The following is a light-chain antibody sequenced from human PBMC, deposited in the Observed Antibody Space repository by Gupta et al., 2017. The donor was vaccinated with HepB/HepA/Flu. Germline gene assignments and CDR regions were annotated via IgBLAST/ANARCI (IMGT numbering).Light chain of an antibody. CDR2: AAS. V-gene: IGKV1-39*01. J-gene: IGKJ1*01. CDR1: QNIDNF. CDR3: QQTYTSPRT. Sequence: DIQMTQSPSSLSASVGDRVTITCRASQNIDNFLNWYQQKPGKAPNLLIHAASSLHSGVPSRFSGSGSGTDFTLTSSSLQPEDSATFYCQQTYTSPRTFGQGTKVEIQ.